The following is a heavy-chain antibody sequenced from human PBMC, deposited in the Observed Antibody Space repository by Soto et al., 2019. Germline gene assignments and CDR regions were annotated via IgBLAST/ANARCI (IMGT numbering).Heavy chain of an antibody. D-gene: IGHD4-4*01. J-gene: IGHJ6*02. CDR2: IIPIFGTA. V-gene: IGHV1-69*13. CDR3: ARDLIWPATVIHPLSRADYYYYGMDV. CDR1: GGTFSSYA. Sequence: ASVKVSCKASGGTFSSYAISWVRQAPGQGLEWMGGIIPIFGTANYAQKFQGRVTITADESTSTAYMELSSLRSEDTAVYYCARDLIWPATVIHPLSRADYYYYGMDVWGQGTTVTVSS.